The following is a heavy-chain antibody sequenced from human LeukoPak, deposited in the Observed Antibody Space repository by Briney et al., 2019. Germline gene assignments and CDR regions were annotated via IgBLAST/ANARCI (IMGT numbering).Heavy chain of an antibody. J-gene: IGHJ4*02. CDR1: GGTFSSYA. CDR2: IIPIFGTA. CDR3: ARSRSSDYASSAADY. V-gene: IGHV1-69*05. Sequence: SVKVSCKASGGTFSSYAISWVRQAPGQGLEWMGGIIPIFGTANYAQKFQGRVTMTTDTSTNTAYMELRSLRSDDTAVYYCARSRSSDYASSAADYWGQGTLVTVSS. D-gene: IGHD4-17*01.